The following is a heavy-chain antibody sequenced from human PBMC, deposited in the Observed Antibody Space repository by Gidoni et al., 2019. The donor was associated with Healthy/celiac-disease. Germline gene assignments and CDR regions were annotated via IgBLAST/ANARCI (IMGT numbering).Heavy chain of an antibody. CDR1: GFTFSSYA. Sequence: EVQLLESGGGLVQPGGSLRLSCAASGFTFSSYAMSWVRQAPGKGLEWVSAISGSGGSTYYADFVKGRFTISRDNSKNTLYLQMNSLRAEDTAVYYCAKGEVPLYYFDYWGQGTLVTVSS. J-gene: IGHJ4*02. CDR3: AKGEVPLYYFDY. V-gene: IGHV3-23*01. D-gene: IGHD1-26*01. CDR2: ISGSGGST.